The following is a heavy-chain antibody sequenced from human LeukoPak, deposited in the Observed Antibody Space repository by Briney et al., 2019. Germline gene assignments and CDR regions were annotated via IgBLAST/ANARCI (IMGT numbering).Heavy chain of an antibody. J-gene: IGHJ4*02. CDR2: INHRGST. CDR1: GGSFSGYY. CDR3: ARGSKPYRSTNFDY. D-gene: IGHD1/OR15-1a*01. V-gene: IGHV4-34*01. Sequence: SETLSLTCAVYGGSFSGYYWSWIRQPPGKGLEWIGEINHRGSTNYNPSLKSRVTISVDTSKNQFSLKLSSVTAADTAVYYCARGSKPYRSTNFDYWGQGTLVTVSS.